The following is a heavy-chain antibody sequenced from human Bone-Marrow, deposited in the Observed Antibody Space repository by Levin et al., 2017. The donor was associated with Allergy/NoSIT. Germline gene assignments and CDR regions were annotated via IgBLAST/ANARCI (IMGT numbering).Heavy chain of an antibody. CDR1: GGSISSGGYS. J-gene: IGHJ6*02. D-gene: IGHD1-1*01. CDR2: IYHSGST. CDR3: ARGGLVEPYGMDV. V-gene: IGHV4-30-2*01. Sequence: SSETLSLTCAVSGGSISSGGYSWSWIRQPPGKGLEWIGYIYHSGSTYYNPSLKSRVTISVDRSKNQFSLKLSSVTAADTAVYYCARGGLVEPYGMDVWGQGTTVTVSS.